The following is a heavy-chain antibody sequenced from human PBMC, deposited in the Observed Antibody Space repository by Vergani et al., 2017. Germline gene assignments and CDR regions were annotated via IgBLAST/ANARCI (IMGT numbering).Heavy chain of an antibody. D-gene: IGHD1-14*01. CDR2: IRYDGSSE. V-gene: IGHV3-30*02. CDR1: GFTFSSYA. J-gene: IGHJ4*02. Sequence: VQLLESGGGLVQPGGSLRLSCAASGFTFSSYAMSWVRQAPGKGLEWVSFIRYDGSSEYYGDSVKGRFTISRDKSQNTVNLQMNSLRTEDTAVYYCARDGRIDAEGTELDYWGQGTLVTVSS. CDR3: ARDGRIDAEGTELDY.